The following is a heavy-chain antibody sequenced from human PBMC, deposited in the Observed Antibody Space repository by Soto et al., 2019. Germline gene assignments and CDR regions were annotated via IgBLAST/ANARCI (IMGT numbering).Heavy chain of an antibody. Sequence: QVQLVQSGAEVKKPGSSVKVSCKASGGTFSSYAISWVRQAPGQGLEWMGGIIPIFGTANYAQKFQGRVXIXAXXSTSPADMELSSLRSEDTAVYYCARGVFQSYWFDPWGQGTLVTVSS. CDR3: ARGVFQSYWFDP. J-gene: IGHJ5*02. CDR2: IIPIFGTA. V-gene: IGHV1-69*12. CDR1: GGTFSSYA. D-gene: IGHD3-10*01.